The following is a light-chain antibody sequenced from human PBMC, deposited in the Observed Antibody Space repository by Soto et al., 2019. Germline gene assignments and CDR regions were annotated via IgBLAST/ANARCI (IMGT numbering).Light chain of an antibody. J-gene: IGLJ2*01. CDR3: ETWDSNVV. CDR1: SGHSSYI. V-gene: IGLV4-60*02. Sequence: QPVLTQSYSASASLGSSVKLTCTLSSGHSSYIIAWHQQQPGKAPRYLMKLEGSGNYNKGSGVPDRFSGSSSGADRYLTISNLQFEDEADYYCETWDSNVVFGGGTKLTVL. CDR2: LEGSGNY.